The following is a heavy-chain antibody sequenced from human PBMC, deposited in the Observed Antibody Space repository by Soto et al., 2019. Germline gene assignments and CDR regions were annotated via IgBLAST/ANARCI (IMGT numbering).Heavy chain of an antibody. CDR2: IYYSGST. CDR1: GGSISSYY. V-gene: IGHV4-59*08. D-gene: IGHD6-13*01. Sequence: PSETLSLTCTVSGGSISSYYWSWIRQPPGKGLEWIGYIYYSGSTNYNPSLKSRVTISVDTSKNQFSLKLSSVTAADTAVYYCARRLGSSWPIDYWGQGTLVTSPQ. CDR3: ARRLGSSWPIDY. J-gene: IGHJ4*02.